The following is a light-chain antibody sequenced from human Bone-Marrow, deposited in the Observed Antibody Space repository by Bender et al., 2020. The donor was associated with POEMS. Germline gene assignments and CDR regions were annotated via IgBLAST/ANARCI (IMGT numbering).Light chain of an antibody. Sequence: QSVLTQPPSVSGAPGQRVTISCTGSSSNTGSGYDINWYQHLPGTAPKLLIYGYNNRPSGVPDRFSGSILGNKAALTITGAQADDESDYYCVLYMRSGISVFGGGTKLTVL. V-gene: IGLV1-40*01. CDR3: VLYMRSGISV. CDR1: SSNTGSGYD. CDR2: GYN. J-gene: IGLJ2*01.